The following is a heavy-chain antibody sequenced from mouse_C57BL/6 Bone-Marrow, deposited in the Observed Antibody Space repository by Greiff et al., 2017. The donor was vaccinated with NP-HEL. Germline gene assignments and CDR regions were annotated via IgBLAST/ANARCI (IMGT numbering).Heavy chain of an antibody. V-gene: IGHV1-50*01. CDR1: GYTFTSYW. CDR2: IDPSACST. J-gene: IGHJ2*01. Sequence: QVQLQQPGAELVKPGASVKLSCKASGYTFTSYWMQWVKQRPGQGLEWIGEIDPSACSTNYNQKFKGKATLTVATSSRTAYRQLSSLTSEDSAVYYCARGGLRRGYWGQGTTLTVSA. CDR3: ARGGLRRGY. D-gene: IGHD2-2*01.